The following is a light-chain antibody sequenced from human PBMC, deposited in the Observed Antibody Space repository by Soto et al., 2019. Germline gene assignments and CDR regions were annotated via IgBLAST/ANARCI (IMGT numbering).Light chain of an antibody. CDR2: EVS. CDR1: SSDVGSYNR. Sequence: QSVLTQPPSVSGSRGQSVTISCSGTSSDVGSYNRVSVYQQPPGTAPQLMIYEVSNRPSGVPDRFSGSKSGNTASLTISGLQAEDEAEYYCTSYTSSSTYVFGTGTKVTVL. CDR3: TSYTSSSTYV. V-gene: IGLV2-18*02. J-gene: IGLJ1*01.